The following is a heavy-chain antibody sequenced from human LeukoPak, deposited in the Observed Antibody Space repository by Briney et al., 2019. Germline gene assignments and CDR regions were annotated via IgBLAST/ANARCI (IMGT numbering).Heavy chain of an antibody. D-gene: IGHD2-21*01. Sequence: SVKVSCKASGGTFSSYAISWVRQAPGQGLEWMGRIIPILGIANYAQKFEGRVTITADKSTSTAYMELSSLRSEDTAVYYCASDVISHKVPGWVNWFDPWGQGTLVTVSS. CDR2: IIPILGIA. CDR1: GGTFSSYA. V-gene: IGHV1-69*04. J-gene: IGHJ5*02. CDR3: ASDVISHKVPGWVNWFDP.